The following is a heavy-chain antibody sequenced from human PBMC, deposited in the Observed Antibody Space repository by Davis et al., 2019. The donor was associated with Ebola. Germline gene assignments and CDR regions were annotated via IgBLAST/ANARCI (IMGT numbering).Heavy chain of an antibody. CDR2: IYYSGST. CDR1: GDSIRDHY. CDR3: ARLGRLAAAGLDY. Sequence: SETLSLTCSVSGDSIRDHYWSWIRQPPGKGLEWIGYIYYSGSTNYNPSLKSRVTISVDTSKNQFSLKLSSVTAADTAVYYCARLGRLAAAGLDYWGQGTLVTVSS. V-gene: IGHV4-59*08. D-gene: IGHD6-13*01. J-gene: IGHJ4*02.